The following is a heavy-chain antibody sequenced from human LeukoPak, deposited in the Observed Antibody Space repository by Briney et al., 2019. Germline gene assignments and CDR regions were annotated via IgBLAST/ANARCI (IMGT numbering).Heavy chain of an antibody. V-gene: IGHV3-30*18. CDR1: GFTFSSYG. D-gene: IGHD3-3*01. CDR3: AKQPYDFWSGYSFYYYYGMDV. CDR2: ISYDGSNK. J-gene: IGHJ6*02. Sequence: GGSLRLSCAASGFTFSSYGMHWVRQAPGKGLEWVAVISYDGSNKYYADSVKGRFTISRDNSKNTLYLQMNSLRAEDTAVYYCAKQPYDFWSGYSFYYYYGMDVWGQGTTVTVSS.